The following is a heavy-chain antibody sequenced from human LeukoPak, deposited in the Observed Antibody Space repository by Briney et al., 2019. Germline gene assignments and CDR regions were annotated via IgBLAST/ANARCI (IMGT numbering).Heavy chain of an antibody. Sequence: SETLSLTCIVSGDSITSYSWSWIRQPAGKGLEWIGRVYASGTTNYNPSLESRVTISMDKFQNQFSLTLRSVTAADTAVYYCARDRSRKFVGWFDPWGQGVLVTVSS. CDR3: ARDRSRKFVGWFDP. CDR2: VYASGTT. V-gene: IGHV4-4*07. D-gene: IGHD1-14*01. CDR1: GDSITSYS. J-gene: IGHJ5*02.